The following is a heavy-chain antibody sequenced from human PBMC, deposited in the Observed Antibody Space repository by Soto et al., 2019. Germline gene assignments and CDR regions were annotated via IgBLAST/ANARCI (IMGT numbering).Heavy chain of an antibody. CDR3: ARDRGGDTAMAYGYYYYYGMDV. D-gene: IGHD5-18*01. J-gene: IGHJ6*02. CDR1: GGTFSSYA. CDR2: IIPIFGTA. Sequence: QVQLVQSGAEVKKPGSSVKVSCKASGGTFSSYAISWVRQAPGQGLEWMGGIIPIFGTANYAQKFQGRVTITEDKSTSTAYMELSSLRSEDTAVYYCARDRGGDTAMAYGYYYYYGMDVWGQGTTVTVSS. V-gene: IGHV1-69*06.